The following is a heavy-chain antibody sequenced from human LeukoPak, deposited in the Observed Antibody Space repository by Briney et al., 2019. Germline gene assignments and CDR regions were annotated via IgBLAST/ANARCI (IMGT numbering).Heavy chain of an antibody. V-gene: IGHV3-23*01. D-gene: IGHD4-23*01. CDR1: GFSFSNSV. CDR2: IRNSGDVA. Sequence: GGSLRLSCAASGFSFSNSVMHWVRQAPGKGLEWVAGIRNSGDVAYYADSVQGRFAISRDNSRNTLYLQMNSLRAEDTAVYYCAKEHGGNCQNPGCDFDSWGQGTLVTASS. J-gene: IGHJ4*02. CDR3: AKEHGGNCQNPGCDFDS.